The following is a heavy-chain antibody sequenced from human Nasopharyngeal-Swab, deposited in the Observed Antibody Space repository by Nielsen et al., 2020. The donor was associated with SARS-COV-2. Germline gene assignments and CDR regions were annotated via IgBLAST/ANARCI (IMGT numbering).Heavy chain of an antibody. CDR3: AKVTVTEDYYYYYGMDV. CDR2: ISSSSSYI. Sequence: GESLKISCAASGFTFSSYSMNWVRQAPGKGLEWVSSISSSSSYIYYADSVKGRFTISRDNAKNSLYLQMNSLRAEDTAVYYCAKVTVTEDYYYYYGMDVWGQGTTVTVSS. CDR1: GFTFSSYS. D-gene: IGHD4-17*01. J-gene: IGHJ6*02. V-gene: IGHV3-21*04.